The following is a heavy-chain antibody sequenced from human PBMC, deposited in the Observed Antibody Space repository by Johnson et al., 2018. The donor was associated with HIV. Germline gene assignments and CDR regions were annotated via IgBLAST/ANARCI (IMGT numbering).Heavy chain of an antibody. V-gene: IGHV3-20*03. J-gene: IGHJ3*02. D-gene: IGHD1-26*01. CDR2: INWNGGRI. CDR3: ARDSGEMWALRIAFDI. CDR1: GFTVSSNY. Sequence: VQLVESGGGLVQPGGSLRLSYAASGFTVSSNYMSWVRQAPGKGLEWVSGINWNGGRIGYADSVKGRFTISRDNAKNSLYLQMNSLRAEDTALYYCARDSGEMWALRIAFDIWGQGTMVTVSS.